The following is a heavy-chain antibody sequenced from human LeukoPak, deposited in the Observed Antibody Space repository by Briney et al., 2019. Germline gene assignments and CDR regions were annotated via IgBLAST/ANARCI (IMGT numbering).Heavy chain of an antibody. CDR1: GGSISSSNW. CDR3: ARDFQQWPYFDL. Sequence: SETLSLTCAVSGGSISSSNWWSWVRQPPGKGLGWIGEIYHSGSTNYNPSLKSRVTISVDKSKNQFSLKLSSVTAADTAVYYCARDFQQWPYFDLWGRGTLVTVSS. V-gene: IGHV4-4*02. J-gene: IGHJ2*01. CDR2: IYHSGST. D-gene: IGHD6-19*01.